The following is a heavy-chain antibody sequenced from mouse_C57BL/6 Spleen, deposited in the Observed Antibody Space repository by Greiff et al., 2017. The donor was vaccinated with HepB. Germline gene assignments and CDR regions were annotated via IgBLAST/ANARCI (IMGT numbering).Heavy chain of an antibody. CDR2: INPNNGGT. V-gene: IGHV1-18*01. J-gene: IGHJ2*01. CDR1: GYTFTDYN. Sequence: VQLQQSGPELVKPGASVKIPCKASGYTFTDYNMDWVKQSHGKSLEWIGDINPNNGGTIYNQKFKGKATLTVDKSSSTAYMELRSLTSEDTAVYYCARSLYDYPHYFDYWGQGTTLTVSS. D-gene: IGHD2-4*01. CDR3: ARSLYDYPHYFDY.